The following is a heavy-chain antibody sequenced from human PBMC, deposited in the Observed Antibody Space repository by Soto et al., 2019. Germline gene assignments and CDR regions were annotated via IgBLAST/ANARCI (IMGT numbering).Heavy chain of an antibody. D-gene: IGHD1-1*01. V-gene: IGHV3-49*03. Sequence: PGGSLRLSCTASGFTFGAYAMSWFRQAPGKGLEWVGFIRSKAYGGTTEYAASVKGRFTISRDDSKSIAYLQMNSLKTEDTAVYYCTRRNRAAPNKLDYWGQGTLVTVSS. CDR3: TRRNRAAPNKLDY. CDR1: GFTFGAYA. CDR2: IRSKAYGGTT. J-gene: IGHJ4*02.